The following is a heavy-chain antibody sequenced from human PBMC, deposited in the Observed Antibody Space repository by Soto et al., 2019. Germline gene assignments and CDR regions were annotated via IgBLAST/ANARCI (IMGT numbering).Heavy chain of an antibody. Sequence: PGGSLRLSCAASRFTFSAYEMHWFRQAPGKGLEWVSYISTSGSTVDYADSVKGRFTVSRDNTRNSLYLQMDSLRDEDTALYYCVIYCGTTLCNGVATRTFDYWGQGPLVTVSS. J-gene: IGHJ4*02. D-gene: IGHD2-2*01. V-gene: IGHV3-48*03. CDR1: RFTFSAYE. CDR3: VIYCGTTLCNGVATRTFDY. CDR2: ISTSGSTV.